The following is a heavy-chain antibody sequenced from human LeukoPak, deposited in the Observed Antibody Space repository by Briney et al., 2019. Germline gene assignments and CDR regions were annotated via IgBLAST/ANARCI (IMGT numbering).Heavy chain of an antibody. CDR3: ARHLCSSSNCYYFDY. J-gene: IGHJ4*02. Sequence: SETLSLTCTVSGGSISSYYWSWIRQPAGKGLEWIGRIYTSGSTNYNPSLKSRVTISVDTSKNQFSLKLSSVTAADTAVYYCARHLCSSSNCYYFDYWGQGTLVTVSS. V-gene: IGHV4-4*07. CDR1: GGSISSYY. D-gene: IGHD2-2*01. CDR2: IYTSGST.